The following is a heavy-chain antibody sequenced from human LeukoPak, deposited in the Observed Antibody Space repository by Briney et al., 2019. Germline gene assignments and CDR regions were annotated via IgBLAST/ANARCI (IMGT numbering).Heavy chain of an antibody. CDR1: GGSISSSNW. V-gene: IGHV4-4*02. CDR3: ARDLSSYYDSSGVFGY. D-gene: IGHD3-22*01. CDR2: IYHSGST. Sequence: PSETLSLTCAVSGGSISSSNWWSWVRQPPGKGLEWIGEIYHSGSTNYNPSLKSRVTISVDKSKNQFSLKLSSVTAADTAVYYCARDLSSYYDSSGVFGYWGQGTLVTVSS. J-gene: IGHJ4*02.